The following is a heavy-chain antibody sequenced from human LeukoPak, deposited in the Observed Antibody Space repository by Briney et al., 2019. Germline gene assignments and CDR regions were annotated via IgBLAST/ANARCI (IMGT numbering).Heavy chain of an antibody. D-gene: IGHD7-27*01. CDR2: IYTSGTT. CDR3: ARDRWGYGYCDY. CDR1: GGSISSYY. Sequence: SETLSLTCTVSGGSISSYYWSWIRQPAGKGLEWIGRIYTSGTTHYNPSLKSRVTMLVDTSKNQFSLKLSSVTAADTAVYYCARDRWGYGYCDYWGQGTLVTVSS. V-gene: IGHV4-4*07. J-gene: IGHJ4*02.